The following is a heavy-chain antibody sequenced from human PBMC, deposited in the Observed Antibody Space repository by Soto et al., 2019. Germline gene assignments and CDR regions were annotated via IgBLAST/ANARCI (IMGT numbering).Heavy chain of an antibody. Sequence: EVSLRRSCAASGFTFSSYGMHCVRQAPGKGLECVAVISYDGSNKYYADSVKGRFTISRDISKNTLYLQMNSLRAEDTAVYYCAILPTIAAPSSGAFDSWGQGTRVTVAS. J-gene: IGHJ3*02. CDR1: GFTFSSYG. D-gene: IGHD6-6*01. CDR3: AILPTIAAPSSGAFDS. CDR2: ISYDGSNK. V-gene: IGHV3-30*03.